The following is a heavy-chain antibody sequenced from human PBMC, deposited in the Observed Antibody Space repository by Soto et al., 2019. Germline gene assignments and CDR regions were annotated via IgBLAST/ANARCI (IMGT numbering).Heavy chain of an antibody. CDR3: ARGGPVVVVTAALDY. J-gene: IGHJ4*02. Sequence: QVQLVQSGADVKKPGASVKVSCKASGDTFTDYYINWVRQAPGQGLEWMGPVNPSGGHTTYAQHYLGRLTMTRDTSTSTLYMELTSLTSEVTAVYYGARGGPVVVVTAALDYWGQGTLVTVSS. D-gene: IGHD2-21*02. V-gene: IGHV1-46*01. CDR1: GDTFTDYY. CDR2: VNPSGGHT.